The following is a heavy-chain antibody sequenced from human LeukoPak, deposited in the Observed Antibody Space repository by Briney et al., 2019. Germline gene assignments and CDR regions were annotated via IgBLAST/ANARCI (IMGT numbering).Heavy chain of an antibody. CDR2: IYPGDSDT. CDR3: ARSPPGYSSGWCPSFLEF. CDR1: GYSFTSYW. D-gene: IGHD6-19*01. J-gene: IGHJ4*02. V-gene: IGHV5-51*01. Sequence: GESLKISCKGSGYSFTSYWIGWVRQMPGKGLEWMGIIYPGDSDTRYSPSFQGQVTISADKSISTAYLQWSSLKASDTAMYYCARSPPGYSSGWCPSFLEFWGQGTLVTVSS.